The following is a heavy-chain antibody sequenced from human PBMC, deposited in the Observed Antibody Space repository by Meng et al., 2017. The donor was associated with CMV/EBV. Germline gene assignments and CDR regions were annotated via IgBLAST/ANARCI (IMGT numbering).Heavy chain of an antibody. Sequence: SVKVSCKASGGTFSSYAISWVRQAPGQGLEWMGGIIPIFGTANYAQKFQGRVTITTDESTSTAYMELSSLRSEDTAVYYCASNYDFWSGLDYWGQGTLVTAPQ. CDR1: GGTFSSYA. J-gene: IGHJ4*02. CDR2: IIPIFGTA. CDR3: ASNYDFWSGLDY. V-gene: IGHV1-69*05. D-gene: IGHD3-3*01.